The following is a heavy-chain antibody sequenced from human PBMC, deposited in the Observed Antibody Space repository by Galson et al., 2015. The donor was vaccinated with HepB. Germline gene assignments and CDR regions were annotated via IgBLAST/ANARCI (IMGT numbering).Heavy chain of an antibody. V-gene: IGHV3-21*01. CDR3: ARDAIVVVPAAPSYNWFDP. Sequence: SLRLSCAASGFTFSSYSMNWVRQAPGKGLEWVSSISSSSSYIYYADSVKGRFTISRDNAKNSLYLQMNSLRAEDTAVYYCARDAIVVVPAAPSYNWFDPWGQGTLVTVSS. D-gene: IGHD2-2*01. CDR2: ISSSSSYI. J-gene: IGHJ5*02. CDR1: GFTFSSYS.